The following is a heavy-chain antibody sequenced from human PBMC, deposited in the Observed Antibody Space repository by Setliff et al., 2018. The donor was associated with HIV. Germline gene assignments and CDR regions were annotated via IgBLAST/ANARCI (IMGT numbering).Heavy chain of an antibody. CDR2: ISNSARTI. CDR1: GFTLSHHE. CDR3: AREGLATDSFDI. V-gene: IGHV3-48*03. D-gene: IGHD5-12*01. Sequence: PGGSLRLSCVASGFTLSHHEMSWVRQAPGKGLEWVAYISNSARTIYYADSVKGRFTISRDNGKDSLYLQMNSLRADDTALYYCAREGLATDSFDIWGQGTMVNVSS. J-gene: IGHJ3*02.